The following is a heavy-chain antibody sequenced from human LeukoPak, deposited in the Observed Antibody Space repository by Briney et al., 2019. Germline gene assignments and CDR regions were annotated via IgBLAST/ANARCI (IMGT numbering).Heavy chain of an antibody. CDR3: AKDKTGTTSYYYGMDV. Sequence: GGSLRLSCAASGFTFSSYAMSWARQAPGKGLEWVSAISGSGGSTYYADSVKGRFTISRDNSKNTLYLQMNSLRAEDTAVYYCAKDKTGTTSYYYGMDVWGKGTTVTVSS. V-gene: IGHV3-23*01. J-gene: IGHJ6*04. CDR2: ISGSGGST. CDR1: GFTFSSYA. D-gene: IGHD1-1*01.